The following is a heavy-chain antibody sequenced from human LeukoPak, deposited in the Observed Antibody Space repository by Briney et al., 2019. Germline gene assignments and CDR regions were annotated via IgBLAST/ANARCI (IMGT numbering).Heavy chain of an antibody. D-gene: IGHD3-9*01. Sequence: GGSLRLSCAASGFTFSSYAMSWVRQAPGKGLEWVSTISGSGGSTYYADSVKGRFTISRDNSKNTLYLQMNSLRAEDTAVYYCAKDLLRYFDWLGGGWGQGTLVTVSS. CDR1: GFTFSSYA. CDR2: ISGSGGST. J-gene: IGHJ4*02. V-gene: IGHV3-23*01. CDR3: AKDLLRYFDWLGGG.